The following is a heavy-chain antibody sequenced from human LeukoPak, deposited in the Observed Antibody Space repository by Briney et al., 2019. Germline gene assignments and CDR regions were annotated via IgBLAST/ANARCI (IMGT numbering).Heavy chain of an antibody. D-gene: IGHD1-1*01. J-gene: IGHJ6*02. CDR1: GYTLTELS. V-gene: IGHV1-69*04. Sequence: GASVKVSCKVSGYTLTELSMHWVRQAPGQGLEWMGRIIPILNIPNYAQKLQGRVTIAADKSTSTAYMELSSLRSDDTAVYYCAREKMEVGYYGLDVWGQGTTVTVSS. CDR3: AREKMEVGYYGLDV. CDR2: IIPILNIP.